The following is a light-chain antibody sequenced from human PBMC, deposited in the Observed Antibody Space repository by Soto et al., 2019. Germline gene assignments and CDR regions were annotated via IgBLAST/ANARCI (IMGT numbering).Light chain of an antibody. CDR2: LGS. J-gene: IGKJ2*01. CDR3: MQALQTPPT. Sequence: DLVMTQSPLSLPVTPGEPASISCRSSQSLLHSNGYNYLDWYLQKPGQSPQLLIYLGSNRASGVPDRFSGSGSGTDFTLKISRGEAEDVGVYYCMQALQTPPTFGQGTKLEIK. V-gene: IGKV2-28*01. CDR1: QSLLHSNGYNY.